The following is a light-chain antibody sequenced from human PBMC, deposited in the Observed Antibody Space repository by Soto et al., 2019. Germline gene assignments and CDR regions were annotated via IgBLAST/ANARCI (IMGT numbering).Light chain of an antibody. CDR3: QHYGSSLFT. V-gene: IGKV3-20*01. Sequence: EIVLTQSPGTLSLSPGERATLSYRASQSVSSSYLAWYQQKPGQAPRLLIYGASSRATGIPDRFSGSGSGTDFTLTISRLEPEHFAVYYCQHYGSSLFTFGPGTKVDIK. CDR1: QSVSSSY. J-gene: IGKJ3*01. CDR2: GAS.